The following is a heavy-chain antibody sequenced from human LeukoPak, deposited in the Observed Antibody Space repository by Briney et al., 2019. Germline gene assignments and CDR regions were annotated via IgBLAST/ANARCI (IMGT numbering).Heavy chain of an antibody. CDR2: IYSGGST. J-gene: IGHJ4*02. CDR3: ARTSPLTTVTY. CDR1: GFTVSSNY. Sequence: SGGSLRLSCAASGFTVSSNYMSSVRQAPGKGLEWVSVIYSGGSTYYADSVKGRFTISRDNSKNTLYLQMNSLRAEDTAVYYCARTSPLTTVTYWGQGTLVTVSS. V-gene: IGHV3-53*01. D-gene: IGHD4-11*01.